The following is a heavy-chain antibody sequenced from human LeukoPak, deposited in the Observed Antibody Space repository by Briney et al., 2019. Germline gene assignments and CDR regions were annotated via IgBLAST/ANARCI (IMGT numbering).Heavy chain of an antibody. V-gene: IGHV3-23*01. CDR3: ARGSGSWGRDIDS. Sequence: PGGTLRLSCAASGFTFYGHGMSWVRQAPGKGLGWVSAISSSGDSTYYAGSVKGRFTISRGNSKNTLYLQMNSLRAEDTAIYYCARGSGSWGRDIDSWGQGTLVTVSS. D-gene: IGHD3-10*01. CDR2: ISSSGDST. J-gene: IGHJ4*02. CDR1: GFTFYGHG.